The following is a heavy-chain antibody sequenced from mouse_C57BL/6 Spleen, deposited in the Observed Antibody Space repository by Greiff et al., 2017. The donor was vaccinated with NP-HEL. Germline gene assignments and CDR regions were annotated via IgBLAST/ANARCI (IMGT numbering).Heavy chain of an antibody. J-gene: IGHJ3*01. CDR1: GFTFSSYG. CDR3: ARHGSSGYPCAY. V-gene: IGHV5-6*01. D-gene: IGHD3-2*02. Sequence: EVQLVESGGDLVKPGGSLKLSCAASGFTFSSYGMSWVRQTPDKRLEWVATISSGGSYTYYPDSVKGRFTISRDNAKNTLYLQMSSLKSEDTAMYYCARHGSSGYPCAYWGQGTLVTVSA. CDR2: ISSGGSYT.